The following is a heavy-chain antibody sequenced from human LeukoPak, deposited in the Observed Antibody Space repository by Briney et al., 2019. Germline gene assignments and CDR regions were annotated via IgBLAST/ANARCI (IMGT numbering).Heavy chain of an antibody. J-gene: IGHJ4*02. D-gene: IGHD3-10*01. Sequence: GGSLRLSCAASGFSFSSYNMNWVRQAPGKGLEWVSSITTSSTYTFYADSVKGRFTISRDNAKNSLYLQMDSLKTEDTAVYYCTGNYYGSGSYADFDYWGQGTLVTVSS. CDR1: GFSFSSYN. CDR2: ITTSSTYT. CDR3: TGNYYGSGSYADFDY. V-gene: IGHV3-21*04.